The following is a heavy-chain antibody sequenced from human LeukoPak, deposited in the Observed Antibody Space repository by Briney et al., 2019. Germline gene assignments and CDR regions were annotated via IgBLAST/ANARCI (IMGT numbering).Heavy chain of an antibody. D-gene: IGHD6-6*01. CDR2: INSYSGNT. Sequence: ASVKVSCKASGYPFPSNDISWVRQAPGQGLEWMGRINSYSGNTKYVQNLQGRVTMTTDTSTSTTYMELRSLRSDDTAVYYCARDIAARFDSWGQGTLVTVSS. V-gene: IGHV1-18*01. CDR1: GYPFPSND. J-gene: IGHJ4*02. CDR3: ARDIAARFDS.